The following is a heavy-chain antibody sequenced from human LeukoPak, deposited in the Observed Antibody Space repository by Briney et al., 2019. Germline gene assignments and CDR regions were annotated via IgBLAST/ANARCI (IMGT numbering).Heavy chain of an antibody. D-gene: IGHD2-8*02. Sequence: PSETLSLTCAVYGGSFSGYYWSWIRQPPGKGLEWIGYIYYSGSTNYNPSLKSRVTISVDTSKNQFSLKLSSVTAADTAVYYCARAPGSGGYPDYWGQGTLVTVSS. CDR1: GGSFSGYY. V-gene: IGHV4-59*01. CDR3: ARAPGSGGYPDY. J-gene: IGHJ4*02. CDR2: IYYSGST.